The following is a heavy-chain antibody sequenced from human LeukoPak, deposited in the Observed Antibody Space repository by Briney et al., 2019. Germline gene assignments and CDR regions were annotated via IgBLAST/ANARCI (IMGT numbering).Heavy chain of an antibody. CDR1: GYSFTTYW. D-gene: IGHD3-10*01. J-gene: IGHJ4*02. V-gene: IGHV5-51*01. CDR2: IYPGDSDT. CDR3: ARRLYYGSGTSLDY. Sequence: GESLKISCKGSGYSFTTYWIGWVRQMPGKGLEWMGIIYPGDSDTRYSPSFQGQVTISAAKSISTAYLQWTSLKTSDTAMYYCARRLYYGSGTSLDYWGQGTLVTVSS.